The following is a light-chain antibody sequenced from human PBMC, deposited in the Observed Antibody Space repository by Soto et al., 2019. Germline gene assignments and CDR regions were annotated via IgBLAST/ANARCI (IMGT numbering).Light chain of an antibody. J-gene: IGLJ2*01. CDR3: QSYDSSLSRLV. CDR1: SSNIGAGYD. V-gene: IGLV1-40*01. Sequence: QSVLTQPPSVSGAPGQRVTISCTGSSSNIGAGYDVHWYQQLPGTAPKLLIYGNSNRPSGVPDRFSGSKSGTSASLAITGLQAEDEADYYCQSYDSSLSRLVFGGGTNLTVL. CDR2: GNS.